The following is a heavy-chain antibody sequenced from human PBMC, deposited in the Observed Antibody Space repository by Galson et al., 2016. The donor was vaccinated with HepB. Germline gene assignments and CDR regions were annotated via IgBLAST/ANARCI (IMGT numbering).Heavy chain of an antibody. J-gene: IGHJ5*02. CDR2: INSDGTIS. CDR1: GFAFSSHW. CDR3: VRDLSVVPTTAYNWFDP. D-gene: IGHD4-23*01. Sequence: SLRLSCAASGFAFSSHWMHWVRQDLGKGLGWVSRINSDGTISNYADSVKGRFTISRDNAKNTLYLQMNSLRAEDTAVYFCVRDLSVVPTTAYNWFDPWGRGTLVTVSS. V-gene: IGHV3-74*01.